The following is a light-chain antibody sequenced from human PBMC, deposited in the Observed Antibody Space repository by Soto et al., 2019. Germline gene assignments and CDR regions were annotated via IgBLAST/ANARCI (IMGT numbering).Light chain of an antibody. CDR2: RNN. J-gene: IGLJ3*02. Sequence: QSVLTQPPSASGTPGQRVTISCSGSTSNIGSKTVSWYQQLPGSAPRVLIYRNNERPSGVPDRFSGSRSGTSASLAISGLRSEDEADYYCAAWDDSLRGWVFGGGTKLTVL. CDR1: TSNIGSKT. CDR3: AAWDDSLRGWV. V-gene: IGLV1-47*01.